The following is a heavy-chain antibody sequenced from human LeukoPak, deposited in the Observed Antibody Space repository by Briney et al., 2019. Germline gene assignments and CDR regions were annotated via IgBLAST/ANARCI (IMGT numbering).Heavy chain of an antibody. J-gene: IGHJ4*02. V-gene: IGHV4-39*01. CDR2: IDYSGST. D-gene: IGHD6-19*01. Sequence: SETLSLTCTVSGGSISSGSYYWGWIRQPPGKGLEWIGSIDYSGSTYSSPSLKSRVTISADTSKNQFSLKLISVTATDTAVYYCAAGKPWLVNSEYWGQGTLVTVSS. CDR3: AAGKPWLVNSEY. CDR1: GGSISSGSYY.